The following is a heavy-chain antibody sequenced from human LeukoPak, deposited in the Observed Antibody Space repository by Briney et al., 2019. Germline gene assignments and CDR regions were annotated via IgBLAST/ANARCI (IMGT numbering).Heavy chain of an antibody. Sequence: PSETLSLTCTVSGGSISSSSYYWGWIRQPPGKGLEWIGSIYYSGSTYYNPSLKSRVTISVDTSKNQFSLKLSSVTAADTAVYYCARGKDSSSWYVVNYYYMDVWGKGTTVTVSS. CDR2: IYYSGST. D-gene: IGHD6-13*01. J-gene: IGHJ6*03. CDR1: GGSISSSSYY. V-gene: IGHV4-39*07. CDR3: ARGKDSSSWYVVNYYYMDV.